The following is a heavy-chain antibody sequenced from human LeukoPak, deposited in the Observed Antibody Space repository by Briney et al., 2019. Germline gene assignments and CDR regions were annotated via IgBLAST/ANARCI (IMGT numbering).Heavy chain of an antibody. V-gene: IGHV3-21*04. CDR3: VRDRGTYRPIDY. CDR2: ISYTGTYI. D-gene: IGHD1-26*01. J-gene: IGHJ4*02. CDR1: GFTFSDYS. Sequence: GGSLRVSCAASGFTFSDYSMNWVRQAPGKGLEWVSSISYTGTYIYYADSVKGRFTISRDNAQNSLYLQMNSLRAEDTAIYYCVRDRGTYRPIDYWGQGTLVTVSS.